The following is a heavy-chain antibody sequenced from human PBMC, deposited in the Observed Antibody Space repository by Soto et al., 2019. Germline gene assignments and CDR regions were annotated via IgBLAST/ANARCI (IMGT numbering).Heavy chain of an antibody. D-gene: IGHD2-8*01. CDR2: ITTYNGIT. J-gene: IGHJ4*02. CDR3: ARFSNGAVDY. V-gene: IGHV1-18*04. CDR1: GYTFTNYG. Sequence: QLVQSGAEVKKPGASVKVSCKASGYTFTNYGISWVRQAPGQGLEWMGWITTYNGITNYAQKLQGRVTMTTDTSKSTVDMELRSMRSDDPAVYYCARFSNGAVDYWGQGTQVTVSS.